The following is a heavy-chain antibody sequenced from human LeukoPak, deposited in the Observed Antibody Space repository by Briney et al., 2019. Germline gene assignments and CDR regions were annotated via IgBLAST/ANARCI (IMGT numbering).Heavy chain of an antibody. CDR3: ARGLGSGYYGNWFDP. J-gene: IGHJ5*02. V-gene: IGHV1-2*06. CDR2: INPNSGGT. Sequence: ASVKVSCKASGYTFTGYYMHWARQAPGQGLEWMGRINPNSGGTNYAQKFQGRVTMTRDTSISTAYMELSRLRSDDTAVYYCARGLGSGYYGNWFDPWGQGTLVTVSS. D-gene: IGHD3-3*01. CDR1: GYTFTGYY.